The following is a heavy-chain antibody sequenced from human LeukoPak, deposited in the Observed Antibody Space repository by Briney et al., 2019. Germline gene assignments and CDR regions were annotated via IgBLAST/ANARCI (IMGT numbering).Heavy chain of an antibody. D-gene: IGHD4-17*01. CDR3: ARAGXTXKYYYYYYMDV. CDR2: IYTSGST. Sequence: SETLSLTCTVSGGSISSYYWSWVRQPAGKGLEWIGRIYTSGSTNYNPSLKSRVTMSVDTSKNQFSLKLSSVTASDTAVYYCARAGXTXKYYYYYYMDVWGKGTTVTVSS. J-gene: IGHJ6*03. V-gene: IGHV4-4*07. CDR1: GGSISSYY.